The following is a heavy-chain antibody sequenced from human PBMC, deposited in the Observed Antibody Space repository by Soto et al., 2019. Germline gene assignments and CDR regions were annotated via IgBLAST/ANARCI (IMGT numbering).Heavy chain of an antibody. CDR1: GGSISSSGHY. V-gene: IGHV4-39*01. CDR2: IYFSGST. CDR3: ARHVLVPAAIGGMDV. Sequence: SETLSLTCTVSGGSISSSGHYWGWIRQPPGKGLEWIGSIYFSGSTYYNPSLKSRVTISVDTSKNQFSLKLSSVTAADTALYYCARHVLVPAAIGGMDVWGQGTTVTVSS. J-gene: IGHJ6*02. D-gene: IGHD2-2*02.